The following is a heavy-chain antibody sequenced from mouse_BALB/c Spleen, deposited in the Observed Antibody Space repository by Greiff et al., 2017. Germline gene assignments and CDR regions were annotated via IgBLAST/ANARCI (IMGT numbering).Heavy chain of an antibody. J-gene: IGHJ2*01. Sequence: EVQLQESGAELVRSGASVKLSCTASGFNIKDYYMHWVKQRPEQGLEWIGWIDPENGDTEYAPKFQGKATMTADTSSNTAYLQLSSLTSEDTAVYYCMITPLFDYWGQGTTLTVSS. CDR2: IDPENGDT. CDR1: GFNIKDYY. D-gene: IGHD2-4*01. CDR3: MITPLFDY. V-gene: IGHV14-4*02.